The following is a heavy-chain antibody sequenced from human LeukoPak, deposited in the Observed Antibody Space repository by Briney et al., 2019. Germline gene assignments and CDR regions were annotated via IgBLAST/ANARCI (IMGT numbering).Heavy chain of an antibody. CDR2: INHSGST. J-gene: IGHJ4*02. CDR1: GGSFSGYY. Sequence: SETLSLTCAVYGGSFSGYYWSWIHRPPGKGLEWIGEINHSGSTNYNPSLKSRVTISVDTSKNQFSLKLSSVTAADTAVYYCASVSWSGDYWGQGTLVTVSS. D-gene: IGHD6-13*01. V-gene: IGHV4-34*01. CDR3: ASVSWSGDY.